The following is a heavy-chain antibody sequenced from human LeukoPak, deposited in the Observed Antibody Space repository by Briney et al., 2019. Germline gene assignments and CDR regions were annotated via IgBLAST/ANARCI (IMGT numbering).Heavy chain of an antibody. CDR3: ARDQKVAVFGGYYYYYGMDV. CDR2: IYHSGST. CDR1: GGSISSSNW. Sequence: SGTLSLTCAVSGGSISSSNWWSWVRQPPGKGLEWIGDIYHSGSTNYNPSLKSRVTISVDKSKNQFSLKLSSVTAADTAVYYCARDQKVAVFGGYYYYYGMDVWGQGTTVTVSS. V-gene: IGHV4-4*02. J-gene: IGHJ6*02. D-gene: IGHD3-16*01.